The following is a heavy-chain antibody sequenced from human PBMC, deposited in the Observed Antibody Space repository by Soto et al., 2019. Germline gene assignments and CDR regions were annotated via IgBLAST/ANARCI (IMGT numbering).Heavy chain of an antibody. CDR2: IIPIFGTA. CDR1: GGTFSSYA. J-gene: IGHJ6*04. D-gene: IGHD2-2*01. V-gene: IGHV1-69*13. Sequence: GAPVKVSCKASGGTFSSYAISWVKQAPGQGLEWMGGIIPIFGTANYAQKFQGRVTITADESTSTAYMELSSLRSEDTAVYYCARDYTQLPAALNWFDPWGKGTTVTVSS. CDR3: ARDYTQLPAALNWFDP.